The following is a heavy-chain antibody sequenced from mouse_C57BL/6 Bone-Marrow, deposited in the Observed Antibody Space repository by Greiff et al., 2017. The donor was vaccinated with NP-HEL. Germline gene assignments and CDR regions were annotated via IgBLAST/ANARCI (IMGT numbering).Heavy chain of an antibody. V-gene: IGHV1-77*01. CDR2: IYPGSGNT. J-gene: IGHJ4*01. CDR3: ARRYAPHYYAMDY. Sequence: QVQLQQSGAELARPGASVKLSCKASGYTFTDYYINWVKQRTGPGLEWIGEIYPGSGNTYYNEKFKGKATLTADKSSSTAYMQLSSLTSEDSAVYFCARRYAPHYYAMDYWGQGTSVTVSS. CDR1: GYTFTDYY. D-gene: IGHD2-10*02.